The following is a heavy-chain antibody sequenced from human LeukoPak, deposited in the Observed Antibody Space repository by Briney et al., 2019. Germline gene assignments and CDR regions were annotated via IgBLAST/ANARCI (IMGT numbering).Heavy chain of an antibody. CDR3: ARDLVTVTKGFDI. CDR2: ISSIGST. V-gene: IGHV4-59*11. J-gene: IGHJ3*02. Sequence: PSETLSLTCAVSDDSFSSHYWTWIRQPPGKGLEWIGYISSIGSTNYNPSLKSRVTISIDTSRNQFSLRLSSVTAVDTAVYYCARDLVTVTKGFDIWGQGTMVSVSS. CDR1: DDSFSSHY. D-gene: IGHD4-17*01.